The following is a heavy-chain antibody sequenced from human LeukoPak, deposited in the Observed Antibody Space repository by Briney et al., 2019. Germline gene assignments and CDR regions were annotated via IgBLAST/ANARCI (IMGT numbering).Heavy chain of an antibody. V-gene: IGHV4-39*01. CDR3: ARQNEYCSGGSCYVRFDP. J-gene: IGHJ5*02. Sequence: SETLSLTCTVSGGSISSSSYYWGWIRQPPGEGLEWIGTIYYSGSTYYNPSLKSRVTTSVDTSKNQFSLKLRSVTAADTAVYYCARQNEYCSGGSCYVRFDPWGQGTLVTVSS. CDR1: GGSISSSSYY. D-gene: IGHD2-15*01. CDR2: IYYSGST.